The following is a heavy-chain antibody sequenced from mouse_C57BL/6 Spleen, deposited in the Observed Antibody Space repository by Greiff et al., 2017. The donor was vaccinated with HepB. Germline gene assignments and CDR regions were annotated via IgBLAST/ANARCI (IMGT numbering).Heavy chain of an antibody. J-gene: IGHJ3*01. D-gene: IGHD4-1*01. CDR3: ESRRPIWGGFAY. Sequence: QVQLQQSGAELARPGASVKMSCKASGYTFTSYTMHWVKQRPGQGLEWIGYINPSSGYTKYNQKFKDKATSTADKSSRTAYLQLSSLTSEDAAVYYCESRRPIWGGFAYWGQGTLVTVSA. V-gene: IGHV1-4*01. CDR1: GYTFTSYT. CDR2: INPSSGYT.